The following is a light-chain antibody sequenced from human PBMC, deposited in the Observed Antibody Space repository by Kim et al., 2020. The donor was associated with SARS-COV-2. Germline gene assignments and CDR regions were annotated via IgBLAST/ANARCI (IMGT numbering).Light chain of an antibody. CDR2: AAS. CDR3: QRYNDAPFT. J-gene: IGKJ3*01. V-gene: IGKV1-27*01. CDR1: QGISDY. Sequence: DIQMTQSPSSLSASVGDGVTITCRASQGISDYLAWYQQKPRKVPKLLIYAASTLQSGVPSRFSGSGSGTDFTLTISSLQPEDVATYYCQRYNDAPFTFGPGTKVDIK.